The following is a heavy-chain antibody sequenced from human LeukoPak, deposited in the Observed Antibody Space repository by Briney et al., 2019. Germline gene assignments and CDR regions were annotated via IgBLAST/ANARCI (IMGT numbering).Heavy chain of an antibody. CDR2: IYYSGST. V-gene: IGHV4-59*01. D-gene: IGHD3-22*01. CDR1: GGSISSYY. J-gene: IGHJ6*02. Sequence: SETLSLTCTASGGSISSYYWSWIRQPPGKGLGWIGYIYYSGSTNYNPSLKSRVTISVDTSKNQFSLKLSSVTAADTAVYYCARVSGASGSPLPYYYYGMDVWGQGTTVTVSS. CDR3: ARVSGASGSPLPYYYYGMDV.